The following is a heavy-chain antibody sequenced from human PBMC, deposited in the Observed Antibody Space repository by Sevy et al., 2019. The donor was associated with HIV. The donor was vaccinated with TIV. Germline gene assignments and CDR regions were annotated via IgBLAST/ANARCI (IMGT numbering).Heavy chain of an antibody. CDR2: FRGSSTTI. D-gene: IGHD6-13*01. CDR3: ARSLAAAENWFDP. J-gene: IGHJ5*02. Sequence: GGSLRLSCVGSGFTFREYSMNWVRRAPAKGLEWVSYFRGSSTTIEHADSVKGRFSISRDNADNAVFLQMNRLRVEDTAVYYSARSLAAAENWFDPWGQGTLVTVSS. V-gene: IGHV3-48*01. CDR1: GFTFREYS.